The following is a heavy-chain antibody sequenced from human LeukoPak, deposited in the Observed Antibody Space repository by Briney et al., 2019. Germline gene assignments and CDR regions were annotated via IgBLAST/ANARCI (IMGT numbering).Heavy chain of an antibody. J-gene: IGHJ4*02. CDR3: ASASGDSYNHDFDY. D-gene: IGHD5-24*01. V-gene: IGHV4-34*01. CDR2: INHSGST. CDR1: GGSFSGYY. Sequence: SETLSLTCAVYGGSFSGYYWSWIRQPPGKGLEWIGEINHSGSTNYNPSLKSRVTISVDTSKNQFSLKLSSVTAADTAVYYCASASGDSYNHDFDYWGQGTLVTVSS.